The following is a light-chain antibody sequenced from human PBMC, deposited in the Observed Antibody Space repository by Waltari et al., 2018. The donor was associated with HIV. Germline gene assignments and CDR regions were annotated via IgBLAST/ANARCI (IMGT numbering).Light chain of an antibody. CDR1: SSNIGSTF. V-gene: IGLV1-47*01. CDR2: RNN. CDR3: AAWDDSLREV. Sequence: QSVLTQPPSASGTPGHSVTISCSGSSSNIGSTFVYWYQQLPGAAPKLLIYRNNRRAAGVPDLFSGSEAGTSASLAISGLRAEDEADYYCAAWDDSLREVFGGGTKLTVL. J-gene: IGLJ3*02.